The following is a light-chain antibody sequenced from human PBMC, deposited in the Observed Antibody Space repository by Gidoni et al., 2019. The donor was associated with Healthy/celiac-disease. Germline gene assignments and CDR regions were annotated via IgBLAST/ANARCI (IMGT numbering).Light chain of an antibody. CDR1: QGISNY. CDR3: QKYNSAPQIT. V-gene: IGKV1-27*01. Sequence: DIQMTQSPSSLSASVGDRVTITCRASQGISNYLAWYQQKPGKVPKLLIYAASTLQSGVPSRFSGSGSGTDFTLTISSLQPEDVATYYCQKYNSAPQITFGPGTKVEIK. J-gene: IGKJ3*01. CDR2: AAS.